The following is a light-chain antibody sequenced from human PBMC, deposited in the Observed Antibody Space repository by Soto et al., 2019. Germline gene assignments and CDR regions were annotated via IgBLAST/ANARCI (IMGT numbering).Light chain of an antibody. Sequence: QSVLTEPASVSGSPGQSITISCTGTSSDVGGYNYVSWYQQHPGKAPKLMIYEVSNRPSGVSNRFSGSKSGNTASLTISGLXAEDEADYYCSSYTSSCTLYVFGTGTKVTVL. V-gene: IGLV2-14*01. CDR3: SSYTSSCTLYV. J-gene: IGLJ1*01. CDR1: SSDVGGYNY. CDR2: EVS.